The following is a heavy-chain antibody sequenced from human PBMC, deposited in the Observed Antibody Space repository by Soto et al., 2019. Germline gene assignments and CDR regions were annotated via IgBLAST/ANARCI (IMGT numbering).Heavy chain of an antibody. CDR3: AKTPPAGSGSYYYRSVDYYYYYMDV. D-gene: IGHD3-10*01. CDR2: ISYDGSNK. CDR1: GFTFSSYG. V-gene: IGHV3-30*18. Sequence: QVQLVESGGGVVQPGRSLRLSCAASGFTFSSYGMHWVRQAPGKGLEWVAVISYDGSNKYYADSVKGRFTISRDNSKNTLYLQMNSLRAEDTAVYYCAKTPPAGSGSYYYRSVDYYYYYMDVWGKGITVTVSS. J-gene: IGHJ6*03.